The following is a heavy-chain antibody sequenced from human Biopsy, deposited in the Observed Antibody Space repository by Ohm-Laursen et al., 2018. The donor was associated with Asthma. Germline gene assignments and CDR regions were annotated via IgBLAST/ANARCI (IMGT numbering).Heavy chain of an antibody. D-gene: IGHD4-17*01. J-gene: IGHJ6*02. V-gene: IGHV4-30-4*01. CDR1: GGYTRRSDHH. CDR2: VFWSGST. Sequence: TLSLTCRVSGGYTRRSDHHWAWIRQAPGEGPEWIGFVFWSGSTHYSRSLERRVSISIDTATNEFSMKLWSVTPADTAVYFCARVVSYGDIYFGIDVWGPGNTVVVS. CDR3: ARVVSYGDIYFGIDV.